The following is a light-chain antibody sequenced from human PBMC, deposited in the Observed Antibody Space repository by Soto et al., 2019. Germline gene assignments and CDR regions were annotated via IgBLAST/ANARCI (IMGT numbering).Light chain of an antibody. Sequence: QYVLTQPPSASGTPGQRVTISCSGSSSNIGSNTVNWYQHLPGAAPKLLIQSNDQRPSGVPDRFSGSQSGTSASLAISGLQSEDEADYYCAVWDDRLNGDVFGTGTKLTVL. V-gene: IGLV1-44*01. J-gene: IGLJ1*01. CDR2: SND. CDR1: SSNIGSNT. CDR3: AVWDDRLNGDV.